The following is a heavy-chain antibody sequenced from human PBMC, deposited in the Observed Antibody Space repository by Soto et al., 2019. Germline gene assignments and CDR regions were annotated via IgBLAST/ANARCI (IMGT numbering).Heavy chain of an antibody. CDR1: GGSISSSNW. Sequence: SETLSLTCAVSGGSISSSNWWSWVRQPPGKGLEWIGEIYHSGSTNYNPSLKSRVTISVDKSKNQFSLKLSSVTAADTDVYYWARVRALIRVFGFGSGYYPRSVFVIGGQGTMAPVSS. D-gene: IGHD3-3*01. CDR3: ARVRALIRVFGFGSGYYPRSVFVI. CDR2: IYHSGST. V-gene: IGHV4-4*02. J-gene: IGHJ3*02.